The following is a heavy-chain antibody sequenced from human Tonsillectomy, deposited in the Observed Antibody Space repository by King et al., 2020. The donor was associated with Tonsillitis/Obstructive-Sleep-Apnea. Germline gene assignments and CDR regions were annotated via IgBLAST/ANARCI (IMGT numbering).Heavy chain of an antibody. J-gene: IGHJ6*03. V-gene: IGHV3-30*18. CDR3: AKDSLGDVWSGPFYHYYMDV. CDR2: ISYDGSNK. CDR1: GFTFSSYG. D-gene: IGHD3-3*01. Sequence: VQLVESGGGVVQPGRSLRLSCAASGFTFSSYGMHWVRQAPGKGLEWVAVISYDGSNKYYADSVKGRFTISRDNSKNTLYLQMNSLRAEDTAVYYCAKDSLGDVWSGPFYHYYMDVWGKGTTVTVSS.